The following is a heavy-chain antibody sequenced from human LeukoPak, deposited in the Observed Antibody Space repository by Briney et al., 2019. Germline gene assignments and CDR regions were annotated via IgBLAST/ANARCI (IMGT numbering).Heavy chain of an antibody. CDR2: ISGSGGST. Sequence: VGSLRLSCAASGFTFSSYGMNWVPQAPGQGLEWVSSISGSGGSTFYADSVKGRFTISRDNSKNTLYLQMNRPRAEDTAVYYCAKVNGYSYRYFDYWGQGTLVTVSS. CDR3: AKVNGYSYRYFDY. J-gene: IGHJ4*02. D-gene: IGHD5-18*01. CDR1: GFTFSSYG. V-gene: IGHV3-23*01.